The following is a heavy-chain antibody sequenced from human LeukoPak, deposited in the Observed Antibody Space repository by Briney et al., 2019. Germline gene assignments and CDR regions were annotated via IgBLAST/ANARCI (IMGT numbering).Heavy chain of an antibody. V-gene: IGHV4-39*01. D-gene: IGHD3-3*01. Sequence: ASETLSLTCTVSGGSISSSSYYWGWIRQPPGKGLEWIGSIYYSGSTYYNPSLKSRVTIYVDTSKNQFSLKLSSVTAADTAVYYCARHEGNTYYDFWSGYYDMPYFDFWGQGTRVSVSS. CDR3: ARHEGNTYYDFWSGYYDMPYFDF. CDR2: IYYSGST. CDR1: GGSISSSSYY. J-gene: IGHJ4*02.